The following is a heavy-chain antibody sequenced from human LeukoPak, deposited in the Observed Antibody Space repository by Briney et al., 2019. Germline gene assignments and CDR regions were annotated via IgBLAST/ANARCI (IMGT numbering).Heavy chain of an antibody. V-gene: IGHV4-59*12. CDR1: GGSISVYH. D-gene: IGHD1-26*01. Sequence: SETLSLTCIVSGGSISVYHWSWIRQPPGKGLEWIGYLYDTGSTNYNPSLKSRVTISVDTFENQISLKLSSVTAADTAVYFCAKEGMGSEATTADGAFDIWGQGTTVTVSS. CDR2: LYDTGST. J-gene: IGHJ3*02. CDR3: AKEGMGSEATTADGAFDI.